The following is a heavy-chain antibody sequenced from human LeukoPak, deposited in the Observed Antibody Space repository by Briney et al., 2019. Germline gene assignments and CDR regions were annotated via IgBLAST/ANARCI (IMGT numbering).Heavy chain of an antibody. CDR3: ARTTSMTASGYDY. CDR2: MNPNNGDS. CDR1: GYTFTNYH. Sequence: ASVKVSCKASGYTFTNYHINWVPQASGQGLEWMGWMNPNNGDSGYAQNLQGRATITTDTSISTAYMELRILRSDDTAVYFCARTTSMTASGYDYWGQGTLVTVSS. V-gene: IGHV1-8*03. J-gene: IGHJ4*02. D-gene: IGHD4-17*01.